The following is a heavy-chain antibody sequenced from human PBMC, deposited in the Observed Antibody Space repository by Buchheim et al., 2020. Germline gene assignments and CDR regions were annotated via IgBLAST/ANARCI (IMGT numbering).Heavy chain of an antibody. CDR3: AKDAVVAVADHYYYYGMDV. V-gene: IGHV3-30*18. Sequence: QVQLVESGGGVVQPGRSLRLSCAASGFTFSSYGMHWVRQAPGKGLEWVAVISYDGSNKYYADSVKGRFTISRDNSKNTLYLQMNSLRAEDTAVYYCAKDAVVAVADHYYYYGMDVWGQGTT. CDR2: ISYDGSNK. J-gene: IGHJ6*02. D-gene: IGHD6-19*01. CDR1: GFTFSSYG.